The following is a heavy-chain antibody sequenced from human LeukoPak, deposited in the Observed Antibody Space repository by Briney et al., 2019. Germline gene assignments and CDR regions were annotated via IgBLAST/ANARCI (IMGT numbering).Heavy chain of an antibody. Sequence: SVTVSCTTSGYTFTAYYIPWVRQAPRQRLEWMGRSSPHNGDTNSAQHFQSGRTMTSDTSITTAYMELSSLTSDDTAVYYCARVPDLYAEHFQKWGQGTLVTDS. CDR3: ARVPDLYAEHFQK. J-gene: IGHJ1*01. V-gene: IGHV1-2*06. CDR2: SSPHNGDT. CDR1: GYTFTAYY.